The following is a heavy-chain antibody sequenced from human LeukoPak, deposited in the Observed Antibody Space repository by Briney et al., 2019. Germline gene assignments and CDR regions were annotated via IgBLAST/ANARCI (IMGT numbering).Heavy chain of an antibody. Sequence: PGTSLRLSCAASGFTFSTYAMHWVRQPPGKGLEWVAVLSYDGANKFYADSVKGRFSISRDNSKNTLYLQMNSLRLEDTAVYYCARGYDSHGSELDQWGQGTLVTVSS. CDR2: LSYDGANK. CDR1: GFTFSTYA. V-gene: IGHV3-30*01. CDR3: ARGYDSHGSELDQ. D-gene: IGHD3-22*01. J-gene: IGHJ1*01.